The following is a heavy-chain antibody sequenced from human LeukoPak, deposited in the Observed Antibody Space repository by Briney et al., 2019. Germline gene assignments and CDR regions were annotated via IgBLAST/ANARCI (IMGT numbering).Heavy chain of an antibody. D-gene: IGHD6-25*01. V-gene: IGHV3-23*01. CDR3: AKEPTSYSSGWYFHH. Sequence: PGGSLRLSCEASGYTFSSYAMTWVRQAPGKGLEWVSSISGSGGSTYYADSVKGRFTISRDNSRNTLFLQMNSLRAEDTAVYYCAKEPTSYSSGWYFHHWGQGTLVTVSS. CDR1: GYTFSSYA. CDR2: ISGSGGST. J-gene: IGHJ1*01.